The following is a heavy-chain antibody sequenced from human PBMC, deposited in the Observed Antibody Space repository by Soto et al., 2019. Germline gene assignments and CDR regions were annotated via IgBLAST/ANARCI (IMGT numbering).Heavy chain of an antibody. Sequence: EASLRLSCAASGFTFSSYAVTWVRQAPGKGLEWFSTLRGSGGSTYYAETEKGRINISRDNTKNTQYLQKNSLRAEDTAVYYCAKDQGSSWYEIDYWGQGP. D-gene: IGHD6-13*01. J-gene: IGHJ4*02. CDR1: GFTFSSYA. CDR2: LRGSGGST. V-gene: IGHV3-23*01. CDR3: AKDQGSSWYEIDY.